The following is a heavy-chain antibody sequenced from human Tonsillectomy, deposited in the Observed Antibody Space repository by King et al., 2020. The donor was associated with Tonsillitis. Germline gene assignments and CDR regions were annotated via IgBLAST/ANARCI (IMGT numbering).Heavy chain of an antibody. Sequence: VQLVESGGGVVQPGRSLRLSCAASGFTFSTYALNWVRQAPGKGLEWVAVISDDGRNKYYADSVKGRFTISRDNSKNTLYLEMHYLRTEDTAVYHCASVVEATQRDAIDIWGQGKTVAVSS. V-gene: IGHV3-30*04. CDR2: ISDDGRNK. CDR1: GFTFSTYA. CDR3: ASVVEATQRDAIDI. J-gene: IGHJ3*02. D-gene: IGHD1-26*01.